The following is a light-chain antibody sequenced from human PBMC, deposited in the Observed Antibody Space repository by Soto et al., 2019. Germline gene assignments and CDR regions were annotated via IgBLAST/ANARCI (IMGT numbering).Light chain of an antibody. V-gene: IGLV2-14*01. CDR2: EVR. J-gene: IGLJ3*02. Sequence: QSALTQPASVSGSPGQSITIACTGTNRDVGSYNVVSWYQQRPGEAPKLIISEVRNRPSGISYRFTGSKSGNTASLTISGLQAEDEADYYCSSYTTTSTLVFGGGTQLTVL. CDR3: SSYTTTSTLV. CDR1: NRDVGSYNV.